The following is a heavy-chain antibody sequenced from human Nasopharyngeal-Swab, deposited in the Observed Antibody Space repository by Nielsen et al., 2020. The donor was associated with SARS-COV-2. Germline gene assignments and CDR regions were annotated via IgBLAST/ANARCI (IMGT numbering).Heavy chain of an antibody. CDR3: SRWEGGAYFDY. Sequence: WIRQPPGKGLEWVGRTRKRGNTYATEYAASVKGRFTISRVDSRNSLYLHMSGLTTEHTAVYYCSRWEGGAYFDYWGQGTLVTVSS. J-gene: IGHJ4*02. V-gene: IGHV3-72*01. D-gene: IGHD1-26*01. CDR2: TRKRGNTYAT.